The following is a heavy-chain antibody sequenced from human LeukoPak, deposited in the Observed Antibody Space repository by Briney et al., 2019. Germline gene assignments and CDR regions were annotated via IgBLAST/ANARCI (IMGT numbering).Heavy chain of an antibody. Sequence: GGSLRLSCAASGITFSTHWMHWVRQAPGKGLVWVSRINSDGSNTGHADSVKGRFTISRDNAKNTLYLHMSSPRDEDTAVYYCARGGSGNYFGFGFWGQGALVTVSS. D-gene: IGHD1-26*01. V-gene: IGHV3-74*01. CDR3: ARGGSGNYFGFGF. CDR2: INSDGSNT. CDR1: GITFSTHW. J-gene: IGHJ4*02.